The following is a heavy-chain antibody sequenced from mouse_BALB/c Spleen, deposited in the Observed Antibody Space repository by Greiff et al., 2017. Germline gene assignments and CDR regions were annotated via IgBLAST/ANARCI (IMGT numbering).Heavy chain of an antibody. CDR3: ARNEGTLTDWFAY. Sequence: VMLVESGPGLVAPSQSLSITCTVSGFSLSRYSVHWVRQPPGKGLEWLGMIWGGGSTDYNSALKSRLSISKDNSKSQVFLKMNSLQTDDTAMYYCARNEGTLTDWFAYWGQGTLVTVSA. D-gene: IGHD4-1*01. V-gene: IGHV2-6-4*01. CDR1: GFSLSRYS. CDR2: IWGGGST. J-gene: IGHJ3*01.